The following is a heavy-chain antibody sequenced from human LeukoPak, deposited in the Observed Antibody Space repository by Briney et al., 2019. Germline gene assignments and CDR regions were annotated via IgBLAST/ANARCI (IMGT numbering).Heavy chain of an antibody. CDR2: IYYSGST. V-gene: IGHV4-39*01. J-gene: IGHJ4*02. D-gene: IGHD3-22*01. CDR3: ARHTLYDSSGYYEGNFDY. Sequence: SETLSVTCSVPGGSISSSSYYWGWIRQPPGRGLEWTGSIYYSGSTYYNPSLKSRVTISVDTSKNQFSLKLSSVTAADTAVYYCARHTLYDSSGYYEGNFDYWGQGTLVTVSS. CDR1: GGSISSSSYY.